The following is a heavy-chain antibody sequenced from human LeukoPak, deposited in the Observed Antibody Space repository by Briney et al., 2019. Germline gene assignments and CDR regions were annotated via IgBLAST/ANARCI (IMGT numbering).Heavy chain of an antibody. D-gene: IGHD3-9*01. CDR1: GGSFSGYY. CDR2: INHSGST. Sequence: SSETLSLTCAVYGGSFSGYYWIWIRQPPGKGLEWIGEINHSGSTNYNPSLKSRVTISVDTSKNQFSLKLSSVTAADTAVYYCAKFTILYDAFDIWGQGTMVTVSS. J-gene: IGHJ3*02. CDR3: AKFTILYDAFDI. V-gene: IGHV4-34*01.